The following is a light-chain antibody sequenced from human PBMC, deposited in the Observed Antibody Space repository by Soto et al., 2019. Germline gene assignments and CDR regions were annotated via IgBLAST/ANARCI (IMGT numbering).Light chain of an antibody. Sequence: DLQMTQSPSSLSASIGDRVTITCQASQDIGNSLNWYQQKSGKAPTLLIYDVSRLGAGVPSRFSGSGSRTNFRLTISSLQREDFATYYCQQSGSVPLTFGGGTKVEIK. V-gene: IGKV1-33*01. J-gene: IGKJ4*01. CDR3: QQSGSVPLT. CDR2: DVS. CDR1: QDIGNS.